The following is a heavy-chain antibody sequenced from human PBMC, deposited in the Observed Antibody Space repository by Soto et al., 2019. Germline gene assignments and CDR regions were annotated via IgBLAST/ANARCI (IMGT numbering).Heavy chain of an antibody. CDR1: GFSLSTTGVG. D-gene: IGHD3-16*01. Sequence: SGPTLVNPTQTLTLTCTFSGFSLSTTGVGVSWIRQPPGNALEWLALIYCHYDERYIPSLKIMLSIAKDTSKNQVVLTMTNMDLGDTPTFYCPQRGGAPVGLYYLASGGKGALVPVSS. CDR3: PQRGGAPVGLYYLAS. J-gene: IGHJ4*02. CDR2: IYCHYDE. V-gene: IGHV2-5*01.